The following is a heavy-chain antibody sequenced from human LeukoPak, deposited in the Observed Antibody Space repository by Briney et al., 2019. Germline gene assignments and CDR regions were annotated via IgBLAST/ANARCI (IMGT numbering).Heavy chain of an antibody. Sequence: PSETLSLTCTVSAGSFXXXSHHWGXIRQXPXXXXXXXXXXYYGRTTYYXXXXXXXVXXXLDTSAXQFSXQLNSVTAADTAVYXXXRRDGRGGATMGAFDSWGQGSLVTVSS. V-gene: IGHV4-39*01. CDR1: AGSFXXXSHH. J-gene: IGHJ5*01. CDR2: XYYGRTT. D-gene: IGHD5-12*01. CDR3: XRRDGRGGATMGAFDS.